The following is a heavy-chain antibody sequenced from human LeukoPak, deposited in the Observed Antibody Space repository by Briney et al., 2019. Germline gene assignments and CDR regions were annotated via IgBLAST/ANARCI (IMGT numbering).Heavy chain of an antibody. CDR3: ATDHGFHYGAYFDY. V-gene: IGHV3-30*03. CDR1: GFTFSSYG. Sequence: GGSLRLSCAASGFTFSSYGMHWVRQAPGKGLEWVAVISYDGSNKYSADSVKGRFTISRDNSKNTLYLQMNSLRAEDTAVYYCATDHGFHYGAYFDYWGQGTLVTVSS. D-gene: IGHD4-17*01. J-gene: IGHJ4*02. CDR2: ISYDGSNK.